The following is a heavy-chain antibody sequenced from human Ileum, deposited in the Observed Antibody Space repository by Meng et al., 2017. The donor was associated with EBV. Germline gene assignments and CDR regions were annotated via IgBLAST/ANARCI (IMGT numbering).Heavy chain of an antibody. CDR2: IYYSGST. J-gene: IGHJ4*02. D-gene: IGHD2-15*01. V-gene: IGHV4-59*08. CDR3: ARGGWSLDY. Sequence: QWELQESGPGLGKPSETRALTCTVSGGSISSYYWSWIRQPPGKGLEWIGYIYYSGSTNYNPSLKSRVTISVDTSKNQFSLSLSSVTAADTAVYYCARGGWSLDYWGQGTLVTVSS. CDR1: GGSISSYY.